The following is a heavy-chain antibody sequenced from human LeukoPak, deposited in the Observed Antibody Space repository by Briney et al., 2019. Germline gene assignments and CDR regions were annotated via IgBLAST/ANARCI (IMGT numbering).Heavy chain of an antibody. Sequence: SETLSLTCAVCGGSFSGYYWSWVRQPPGKGLEWIGEINHSGSTNYNPSLKSRVTISVDTSKNQFSLKLSSVTAADTAVYYCADGSGKARFDYWGQGTLVTVSS. CDR1: GGSFSGYY. D-gene: IGHD3-10*01. CDR3: ADGSGKARFDY. V-gene: IGHV4-34*01. CDR2: INHSGST. J-gene: IGHJ4*02.